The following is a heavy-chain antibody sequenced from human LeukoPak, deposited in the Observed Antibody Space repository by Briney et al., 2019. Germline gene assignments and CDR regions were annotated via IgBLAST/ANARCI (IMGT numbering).Heavy chain of an antibody. D-gene: IGHD5-18*01. CDR2: IYHSGST. Sequence: PSQTLSLTCAVSGGSISSGGYSWSWIRQPPGKGLEWIGYIYHSGSTYYNPSLKSRVTISADTSKNQFSLTLGFVSATDTAVYYCVSPRGFSYGYFDYWGQGTLVTVSS. CDR3: VSPRGFSYGYFDY. V-gene: IGHV4-30-2*03. CDR1: GGSISSGGYS. J-gene: IGHJ4*02.